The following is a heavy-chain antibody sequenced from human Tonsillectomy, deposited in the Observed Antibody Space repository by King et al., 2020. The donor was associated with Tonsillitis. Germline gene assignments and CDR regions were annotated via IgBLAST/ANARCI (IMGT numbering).Heavy chain of an antibody. D-gene: IGHD6-19*01. CDR3: AKKEAEDGHGSGRYIS. Sequence: VQLVESGGGVVQPGRSLRLSCETSGFTFNYYGMYWVRQAPGKGLEWVAVISHDGSQKNYADSVKGRFTISRDNSKNTLFLQMNSLRPEDTAVFYCAKKEAEDGHGSGRYISWGQGTLVTVSS. J-gene: IGHJ5*02. V-gene: IGHV3-30*18. CDR2: ISHDGSQK. CDR1: GFTFNYYG.